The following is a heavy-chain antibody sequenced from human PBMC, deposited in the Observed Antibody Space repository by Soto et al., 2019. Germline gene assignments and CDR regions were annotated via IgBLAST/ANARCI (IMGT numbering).Heavy chain of an antibody. CDR1: GISLSTSGVG. CDR3: AHIDSSYRNDY. Sequence: XGPTLVNPTQPLGLTCTFSGISLSTSGVGVGWIRQPPGKALEWLALIYWNDEKRYSPSLKSRLTITKDTSKNQVVLTMTNMDPVDTATYYCAHIDSSYRNDYWSQGTLVTVSS. D-gene: IGHD6-13*01. V-gene: IGHV2-5*01. J-gene: IGHJ4*02. CDR2: IYWNDEK.